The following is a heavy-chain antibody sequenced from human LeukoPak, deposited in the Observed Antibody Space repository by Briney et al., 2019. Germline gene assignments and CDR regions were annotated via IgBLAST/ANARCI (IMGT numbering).Heavy chain of an antibody. CDR1: GFTFSSYG. Sequence: PGGSLRLSCAASGFTFSSYGMGWVRQAPGKGLEWVSTITGSGTTIYYADSVKGRFTISRDNSKNTLSLQMNSLRAEDTAVYYCAKTGAAAGPSWSFDIWGQGTMVTVSS. V-gene: IGHV3-23*01. J-gene: IGHJ3*02. D-gene: IGHD6-13*01. CDR3: AKTGAAAGPSWSFDI. CDR2: ITGSGTTI.